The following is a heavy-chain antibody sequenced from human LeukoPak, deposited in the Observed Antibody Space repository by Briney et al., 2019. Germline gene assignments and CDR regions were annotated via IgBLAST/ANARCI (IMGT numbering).Heavy chain of an antibody. CDR3: ATWYYYGSGSHDAFDI. CDR2: IYTSGST. V-gene: IGHV4-4*07. J-gene: IGHJ3*02. Sequence: PSETLSLTCTVSGGSISSYYWSRIRQPAGKGLEWIGRIYTSGSTNYNPSLKSRVTMSVDTSKNQFSLKLSSVTAADTAVYYCATWYYYGSGSHDAFDIWGQGTMVTVSS. D-gene: IGHD3-10*01. CDR1: GGSISSYY.